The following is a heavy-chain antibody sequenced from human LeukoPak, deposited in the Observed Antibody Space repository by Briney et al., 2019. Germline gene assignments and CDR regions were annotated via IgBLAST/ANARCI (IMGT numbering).Heavy chain of an antibody. CDR3: ARVAVDTAAPFDY. V-gene: IGHV1-69*13. D-gene: IGHD5-18*01. CDR2: IIPIFGTA. J-gene: IGHJ4*02. CDR1: GGTFSSYA. Sequence: EASVKVSCKASGGTFSSYAISWVRQAPRQGLEWMGGIIPIFGTANYAQKFQGRVTITADESTSTAYMELSSLRSEDTAVYYCARVAVDTAAPFDYWGQGTLVTVSS.